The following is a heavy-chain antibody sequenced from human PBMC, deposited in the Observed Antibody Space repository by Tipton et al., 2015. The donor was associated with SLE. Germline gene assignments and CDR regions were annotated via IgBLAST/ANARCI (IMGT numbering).Heavy chain of an antibody. CDR1: GGSFSGYY. V-gene: IGHV4-59*12. J-gene: IGHJ4*02. Sequence: TLSLTCAVYGGSFSGYYWSWIRQPPGKGLAWIGYIYYSGSTNYNPSLKSRVTISVDTSKNQFSLKLSSVTAADTAVYYWARDLEEEYDYVWGSDYWGQGTLVTVPS. CDR3: ARDLEEEYDYVWGSDY. D-gene: IGHD3-16*01. CDR2: IYYSGST.